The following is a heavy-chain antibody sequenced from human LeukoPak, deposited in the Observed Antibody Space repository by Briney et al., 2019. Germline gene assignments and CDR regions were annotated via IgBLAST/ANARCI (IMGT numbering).Heavy chain of an antibody. CDR3: AGGGSSSFANFDY. D-gene: IGHD3-3*01. CDR2: IIPVFATT. J-gene: IGHJ4*02. V-gene: IGHV1-69*13. Sequence: SVKVSCKASGGTFSSYAISWVRQAPGQGLEWMGGIIPVFATTNYAQKFQGRVTISADESTNTAYMDLSSLRSEDTAIYYCAGGGSSSFANFDYWGQGTLVAVSS. CDR1: GGTFSSYA.